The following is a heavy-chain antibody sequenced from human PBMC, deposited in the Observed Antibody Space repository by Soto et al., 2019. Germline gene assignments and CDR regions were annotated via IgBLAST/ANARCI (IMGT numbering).Heavy chain of an antibody. Sequence: QITLKESGPTLVKPTQTLTLTCTFSGFSLSTSGVGVGWIRQPPGKALEWLALIYWDDDKRYSPSLKSRLTITKDTYKNQVVLTMTNMDPVDTATYYCAHSPTMITFGGVIVYFDYWGQGTLVTVSS. CDR2: IYWDDDK. CDR1: GFSLSTSGVG. CDR3: AHSPTMITFGGVIVYFDY. J-gene: IGHJ4*02. D-gene: IGHD3-16*02. V-gene: IGHV2-5*02.